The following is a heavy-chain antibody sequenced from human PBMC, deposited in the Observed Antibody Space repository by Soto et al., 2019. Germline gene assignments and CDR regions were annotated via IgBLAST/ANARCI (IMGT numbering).Heavy chain of an antibody. CDR3: AKSGASSRWVDY. J-gene: IGHJ4*02. Sequence: QVQLVESGGGVVQPGRSLRLSCAASGFTFSSYGMHWVRQAPGKGLEWVAVISYDGSNKYYADSVKGRFTISRDNSKNRLYLQMNSLRAEDTAVYYCAKSGASSRWVDYWGQGTLVTVSS. CDR1: GFTFSSYG. CDR2: ISYDGSNK. D-gene: IGHD3-22*01. V-gene: IGHV3-30*18.